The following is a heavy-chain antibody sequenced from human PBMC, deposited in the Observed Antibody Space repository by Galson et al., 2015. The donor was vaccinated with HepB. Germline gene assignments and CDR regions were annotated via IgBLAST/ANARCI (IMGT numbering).Heavy chain of an antibody. V-gene: IGHV3-7*01. D-gene: IGHD4-17*01. J-gene: IGHJ6*03. CDR3: ARDAMDYGDYVGYYYYMDV. Sequence: SLRLSCAASGFTFSSYRMSWVRQAPGKGLEWVANIKQDGSEKYYVDSVKGRFTISRDNAKNSLYLQMNSLRAEDTAVYYCARDAMDYGDYVGYYYYMDVWGKGTTVTVSS. CDR1: GFTFSSYR. CDR2: IKQDGSEK.